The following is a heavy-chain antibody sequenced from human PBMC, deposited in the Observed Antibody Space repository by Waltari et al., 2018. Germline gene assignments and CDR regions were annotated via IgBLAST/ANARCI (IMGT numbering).Heavy chain of an antibody. CDR2: ISATGTT. CDR1: GFPFRSYE. Sequence: EVQLVESGGGLVQPGGSLRLSCAASGFPFRSYEMNWVRQAPGKGLEWVSYISATGTTYYAESVKGRFTISRDNSKNTLYLQMNSLRAEDTAVYYCAKEEDDYGDYVPDYWGQGTLVTVSS. J-gene: IGHJ4*02. V-gene: IGHV3-48*03. CDR3: AKEEDDYGDYVPDY. D-gene: IGHD4-17*01.